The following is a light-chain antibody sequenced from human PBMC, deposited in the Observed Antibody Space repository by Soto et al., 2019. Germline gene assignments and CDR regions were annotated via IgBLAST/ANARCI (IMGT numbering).Light chain of an antibody. CDR1: QSVSSSY. Sequence: EIVLTQSPGTLSLSPGERATLSCRASQSVSSSYLAWYQQTPGQAPRLLLYDASSRATGIQDRFSGSGSWTDFNLTSSRLEPEDFSVYYCQQYGRSPKYTFGQGTKLEIK. CDR3: QQYGRSPKYT. CDR2: DAS. V-gene: IGKV3-20*01. J-gene: IGKJ2*01.